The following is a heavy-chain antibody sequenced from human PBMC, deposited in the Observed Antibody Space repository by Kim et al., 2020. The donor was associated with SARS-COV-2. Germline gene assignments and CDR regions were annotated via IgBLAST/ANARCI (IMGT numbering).Heavy chain of an antibody. CDR3: ARDLGGSYYYYGMDV. Sequence: SETLSLTCTVSGGSISSYYWSWIRQPPGKGLEWIGYIYYSGSTNYNPSLKSRVTISVDTSKNQFSLKLSSVTAADTAVYYCARDLGGSYYYYGMDVWGQGTTVTV. D-gene: IGHD1-26*01. CDR1: GGSISSYY. CDR2: IYYSGST. V-gene: IGHV4-59*13. J-gene: IGHJ6*02.